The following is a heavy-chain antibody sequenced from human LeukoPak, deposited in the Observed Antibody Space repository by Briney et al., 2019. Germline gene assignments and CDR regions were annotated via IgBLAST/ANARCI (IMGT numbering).Heavy chain of an antibody. J-gene: IGHJ4*02. V-gene: IGHV4-34*01. CDR3: AGIVATNAALDY. D-gene: IGHD5-12*01. Sequence: SETLSLTCAVYGGSFSPYYWSWIRQSPDKGLEWIGEINHSRSTNYNPSLKSRVTISVDTSKNQFSLKLSSVTAADTAVYYCAGIVATNAALDYWGQGTLVTVSS. CDR2: INHSRST. CDR1: GGSFSPYY.